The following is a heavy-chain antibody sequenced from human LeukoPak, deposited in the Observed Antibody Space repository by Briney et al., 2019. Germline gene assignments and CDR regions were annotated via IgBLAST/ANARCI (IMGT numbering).Heavy chain of an antibody. Sequence: PGGSLRLSCAASGFTFLVYTMNWVRQSPGKGLEWVSSIYFTGNYEYYRDSVRGRFTISRDNTQGSLFLQMRSLRAEDTAAYFCARGGRTISGVPLHFDYWGQGNVVTVSS. D-gene: IGHD3-3*01. CDR2: IYFTGNYE. CDR3: ARGGRTISGVPLHFDY. V-gene: IGHV3-21*01. CDR1: GFTFLVYT. J-gene: IGHJ4*02.